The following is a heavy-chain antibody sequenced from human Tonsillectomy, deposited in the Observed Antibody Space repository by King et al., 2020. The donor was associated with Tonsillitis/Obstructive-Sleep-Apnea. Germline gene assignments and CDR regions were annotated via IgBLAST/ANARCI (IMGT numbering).Heavy chain of an antibody. CDR3: ARGEYSSSSIFFLSGY. J-gene: IGHJ4*02. CDR2: ISYDGSNK. CDR1: GFTFSSYA. D-gene: IGHD6-6*01. V-gene: IGHV3-30*04. Sequence: VQLVESGGGVVQPGRSLRLSCAASGFTFSSYAMHWVRQAPGKGLEWVAFISYDGSNKYYADSVKGRFTISRDNSKNTLYVQMNSLRAEDTAVYYCARGEYSSSSIFFLSGYWGQGTLVTVSS.